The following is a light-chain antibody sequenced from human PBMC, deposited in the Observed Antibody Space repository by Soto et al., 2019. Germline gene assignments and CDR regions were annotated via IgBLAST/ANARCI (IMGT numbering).Light chain of an antibody. CDR2: DTS. V-gene: IGKV3-11*01. J-gene: IGKJ4*01. CDR3: QQRSNWPPLT. CDR1: QSVGTY. Sequence: EVVLTQSPATLSLSPGDRATLSCKASQSVGTYLAWYQQKPGQAPRLLIYDTSSRATGVPARFSGSGSGTDFTLTISSLEPEDFAVYYYQQRSNWPPLTFGGGTKLEIK.